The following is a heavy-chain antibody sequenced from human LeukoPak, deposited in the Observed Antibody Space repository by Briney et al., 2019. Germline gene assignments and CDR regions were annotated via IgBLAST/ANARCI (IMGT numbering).Heavy chain of an antibody. V-gene: IGHV3-48*01. CDR1: GFTFSSYS. Sequence: PGGSLRLSCAASGFTFSSYSMNWVRQAPGKGLEWVSYISSSSSTIYYADSVKGRFTISRDNAKNSLYLQMNSLRAEDTAVYYCARDGGYSSSLVLDPWGQGTLVTVSS. CDR3: ARDGGYSSSLVLDP. CDR2: ISSSSSTI. D-gene: IGHD6-6*01. J-gene: IGHJ5*02.